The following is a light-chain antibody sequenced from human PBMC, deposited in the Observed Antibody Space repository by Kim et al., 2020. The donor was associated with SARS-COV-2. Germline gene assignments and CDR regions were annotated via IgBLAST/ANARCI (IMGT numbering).Light chain of an antibody. CDR1: QSVSST. J-gene: IGKJ2*01. Sequence: EVVMTQSPVTLSVSPGERATLSCRASQSVSSTLAWYQQKPGQPPRLLIYTASTRATGIPARFSGSGSGTAFTLTISSLQSEDVAVYFCQQYNNWPYTFGQGTKLEIK. CDR3: QQYNNWPYT. CDR2: TAS. V-gene: IGKV3-15*01.